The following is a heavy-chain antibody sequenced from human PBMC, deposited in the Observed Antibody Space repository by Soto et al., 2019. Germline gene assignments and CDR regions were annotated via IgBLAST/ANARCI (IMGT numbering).Heavy chain of an antibody. Sequence: EVQLVESGGGLVKPGGSLRLSCAASGFTFSKAWMNWVRQAPGKGLEWVGRIKTNSDGGTTDYAAPVQGRFSISRDDSRTTLSLQMNRLKADDTAVYYSTTGSVGGVWWPGGTVTVSS. CDR1: GFTFSKAW. D-gene: IGHD2-15*01. CDR2: IKTNSDGGTT. J-gene: IGHJ6*01. CDR3: TTGSVGGV. V-gene: IGHV3-15*07.